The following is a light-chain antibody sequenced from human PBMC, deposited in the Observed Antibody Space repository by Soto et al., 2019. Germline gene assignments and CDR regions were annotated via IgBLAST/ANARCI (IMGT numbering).Light chain of an antibody. V-gene: IGKV1-5*01. CDR2: DSS. CDR1: QSISSW. J-gene: IGKJ1*01. Sequence: DVEITQSPATLSASVGDRVTITCRASQSISSWLAWYQQKPGKAPKLLIYDSSSLESGVPSTFSGSGSGTEFSLTISNLRPEDFATYYCQHLNSYPRPFGQGTKVAIK. CDR3: QHLNSYPRP.